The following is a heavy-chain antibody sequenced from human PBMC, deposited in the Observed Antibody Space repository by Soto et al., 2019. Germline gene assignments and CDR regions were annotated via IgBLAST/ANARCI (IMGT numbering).Heavy chain of an antibody. CDR2: VHYSGRT. J-gene: IGHJ4*02. D-gene: IGHD4-4*01. CDR3: ARDRANSNPYYFDY. Sequence: PSETLSVTCTVSGTSIVGSYWSWIRQSPGKGLEWIGYVHYSGRTNYNPSRKSRVTISVDTAKSQFSLKLSSVTAADTAGYYCARDRANSNPYYFDYWGQGTRVTVS. CDR1: GTSIVGSY. V-gene: IGHV4-59*01.